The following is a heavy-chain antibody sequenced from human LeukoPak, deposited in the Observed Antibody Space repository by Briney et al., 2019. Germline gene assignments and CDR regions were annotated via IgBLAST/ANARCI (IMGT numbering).Heavy chain of an antibody. Sequence: GGSLRLSCAASGVTFSSYWMHWVRQAPGKGLVWVSRINSDGSSTSYADSVKGRFTISRDNAKNTLYLQMNSLRAEDTAVYYCAKDRSGSLFYYFDYWGQGTLVAVSS. J-gene: IGHJ4*02. D-gene: IGHD3-22*01. CDR1: GVTFSSYW. CDR2: INSDGSST. V-gene: IGHV3-74*01. CDR3: AKDRSGSLFYYFDY.